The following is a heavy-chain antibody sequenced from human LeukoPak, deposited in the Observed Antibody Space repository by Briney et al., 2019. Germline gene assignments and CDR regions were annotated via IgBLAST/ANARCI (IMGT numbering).Heavy chain of an antibody. CDR3: ARSYCSSTSCYEDYYYYGMDV. Sequence: GASVKVSCKASGYTFTGYYMHWVRQAPGQGLEWMGWINPNSGGTNYAQKFQGWVTMTRDTSISTAYMELSRLRSDDTAVYYCARSYCSSTSCYEDYYYYGMDVWGQGTTVTVSS. CDR1: GYTFTGYY. D-gene: IGHD2-2*01. J-gene: IGHJ6*02. V-gene: IGHV1-2*04. CDR2: INPNSGGT.